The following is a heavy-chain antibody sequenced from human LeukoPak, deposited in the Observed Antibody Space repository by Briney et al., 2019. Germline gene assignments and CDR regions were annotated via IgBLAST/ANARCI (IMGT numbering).Heavy chain of an antibody. V-gene: IGHV1-69*04. CDR1: GYTFTSYG. D-gene: IGHD4-17*01. J-gene: IGHJ5*02. CDR2: IIPILGIA. CDR3: ARGGEMTTVTTGASWFDP. Sequence: ASVKVSCKASGYTFTSYGISWVRQAPGQGLEWMGRIIPILGIANYAQKFQGRVTITADKSTSTAYMELSSLRSEDTAVYYCARGGEMTTVTTGASWFDPWGQGTLVTVSS.